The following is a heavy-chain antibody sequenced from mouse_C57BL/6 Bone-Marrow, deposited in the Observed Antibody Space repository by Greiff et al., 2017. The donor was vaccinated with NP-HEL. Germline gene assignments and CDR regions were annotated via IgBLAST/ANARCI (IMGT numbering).Heavy chain of an antibody. J-gene: IGHJ1*03. Sequence: EVKVVESGGGLVQPGGSLSLSCAASGFTFTDYYMSWVRQPPGKALEWLGFIRNKANGYTTEYSASVKGRFTISRDNSQSILYLQMNALRAEDSATYYCARLLLRYRYFDVWGTGTTVTVSS. CDR2: IRNKANGYTT. CDR3: ARLLLRYRYFDV. CDR1: GFTFTDYY. V-gene: IGHV7-3*01. D-gene: IGHD1-1*01.